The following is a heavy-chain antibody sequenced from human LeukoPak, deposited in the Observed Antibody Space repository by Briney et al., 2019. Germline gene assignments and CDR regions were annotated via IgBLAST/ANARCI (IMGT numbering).Heavy chain of an antibody. V-gene: IGHV1-69*04. J-gene: IGHJ4*02. CDR3: ARGAGQSLFDY. CDR1: RGTFSSYA. CDR2: IIPNLGIA. D-gene: IGHD6-19*01. Sequence: GASVKVSCKASRGTFSSYAISWVRQAPAQGLDGMGRIIPNLGIANYPQKLQRRVTITADKSTSTAYMELSSLRSEDTAVYYCARGAGQSLFDYWGQGTLVTVSS.